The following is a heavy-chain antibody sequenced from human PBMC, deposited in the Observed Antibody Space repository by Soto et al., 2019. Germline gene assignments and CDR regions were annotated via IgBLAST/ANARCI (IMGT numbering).Heavy chain of an antibody. Sequence: GESLRLSYEASGFSVSSNYMSWVRQAPGKGLEWVAVIYSSGTIYYADSVKGRFTISRDSPKNTLYLQMNSLRAEDTAVYYCAKERGYSQGDAFDICGQGTMVTVSS. J-gene: IGHJ3*02. CDR1: GFSVSSNY. V-gene: IGHV3-53*01. D-gene: IGHD2-15*01. CDR2: IYSSGTI. CDR3: AKERGYSQGDAFDI.